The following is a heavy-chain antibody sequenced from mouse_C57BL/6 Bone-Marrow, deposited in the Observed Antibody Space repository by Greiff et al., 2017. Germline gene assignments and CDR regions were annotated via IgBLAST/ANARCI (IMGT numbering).Heavy chain of an antibody. Sequence: EVKLMESGGDLVKPGGSLKLSCAASGFTFSSYGMSWVRQTPDQRLEWVATISSGGSYTYYPDSVKGRFTISRDNAKNTLYLQMSSLKSEDAAMYYCARHLDSSDWYAMDYWGQGTSVTVAS. J-gene: IGHJ4*01. V-gene: IGHV5-6*01. CDR1: GFTFSSYG. CDR3: ARHLDSSDWYAMDY. D-gene: IGHD3-2*02. CDR2: ISSGGSYT.